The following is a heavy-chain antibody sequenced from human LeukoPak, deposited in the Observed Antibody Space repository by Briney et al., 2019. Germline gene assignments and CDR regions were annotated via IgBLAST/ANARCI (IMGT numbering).Heavy chain of an antibody. D-gene: IGHD3-10*01. V-gene: IGHV3-15*01. CDR1: GFTFTNAW. J-gene: IGHJ4*02. Sequence: GGSLRLSCVDSGFTFTNAWMSWVRQAPGKGLEWIGRIKSKTDGETTNYAEPVRGRFTISRDDFKSAVYLQMNSLKIEDTAVYYCTTDLGTYYHGSQRLIPIDYWGQGTLVTVSS. CDR2: IKSKTDGETT. CDR3: TTDLGTYYHGSQRLIPIDY.